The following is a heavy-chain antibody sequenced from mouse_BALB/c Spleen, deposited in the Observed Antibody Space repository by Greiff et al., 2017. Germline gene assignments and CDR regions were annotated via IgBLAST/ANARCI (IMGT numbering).Heavy chain of an antibody. D-gene: IGHD2-3*01. V-gene: IGHV5-9-3*01. Sequence: EVQLQESGGGLVKPGGSLKLSCAASGFTFSSYAMSWVRQTPEKRLEWVATISSGGSYTYYPDSVKGRFTISRDNAKNTLYLQMSSLRSEDTAMYYCARLAMGYFDYWGQGTTLTVSS. J-gene: IGHJ2*01. CDR2: ISSGGSYT. CDR3: ARLAMGYFDY. CDR1: GFTFSSYA.